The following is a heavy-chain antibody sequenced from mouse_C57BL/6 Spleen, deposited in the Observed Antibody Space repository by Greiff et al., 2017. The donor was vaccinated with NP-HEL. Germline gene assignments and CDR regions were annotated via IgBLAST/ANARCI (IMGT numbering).Heavy chain of an antibody. V-gene: IGHV1-54*01. Sequence: QVHVKQSGAELVRPGTSVKVSCKASGYAFTNYLIEWVKQRPGQGLEWIGVINPGSGGTNYNEKFKGKATLTADKSSSTAYMQLSSLTSEDSAVYFCAREGKLGRSFDYWGQGTTLTVSS. CDR1: GYAFTNYL. CDR3: AREGKLGRSFDY. CDR2: INPGSGGT. J-gene: IGHJ2*01. D-gene: IGHD4-1*01.